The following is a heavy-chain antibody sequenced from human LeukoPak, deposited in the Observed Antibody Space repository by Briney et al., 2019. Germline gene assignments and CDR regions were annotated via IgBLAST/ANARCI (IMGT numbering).Heavy chain of an antibody. J-gene: IGHJ5*02. CDR3: AKEGPYGDYEGGFDP. Sequence: PGGPLRLSCAASGFTFSTYSMNWVRQAPGKGLEWVSYISSTSRTIYYADSVKGRFTISRDNAKNSLYLQMNSLRAEDTAVYYCAKEGPYGDYEGGFDPWGQGTLVTVSS. V-gene: IGHV3-48*01. CDR2: ISSTSRTI. CDR1: GFTFSTYS. D-gene: IGHD4-17*01.